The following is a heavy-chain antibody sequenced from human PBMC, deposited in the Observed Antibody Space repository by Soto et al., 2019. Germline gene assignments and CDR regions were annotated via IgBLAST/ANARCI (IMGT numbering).Heavy chain of an antibody. V-gene: IGHV5-51*01. CDR3: ARLGEAAAGQPFDY. Sequence: GESLKISCKGSGDNFADYWIAWVRQMPGKGLDWMGIIYPGDSDTRYSPSFQGQVTISADKSINTAYLQWNSLKASDTAMYYCARLGEAAAGQPFDYWGQGTPVTVSS. J-gene: IGHJ4*02. D-gene: IGHD6-13*01. CDR2: IYPGDSDT. CDR1: GDNFADYW.